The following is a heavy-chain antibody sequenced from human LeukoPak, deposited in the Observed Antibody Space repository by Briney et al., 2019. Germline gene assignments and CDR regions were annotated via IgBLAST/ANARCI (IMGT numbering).Heavy chain of an antibody. CDR2: ISGSGGST. CDR1: GFTFSSYA. CDR3: ANNERGYNWRHDY. Sequence: HPGGSLRLSCAASGFTFSSYAMSWVRQAPGKGLEWVSAISGSGGSTYYADSVRGRFTISRDNSKNTLYLQMNSLRAEDTAVYYCANNERGYNWRHDYWGQGTLVTVSS. V-gene: IGHV3-23*01. D-gene: IGHD1-20*01. J-gene: IGHJ4*02.